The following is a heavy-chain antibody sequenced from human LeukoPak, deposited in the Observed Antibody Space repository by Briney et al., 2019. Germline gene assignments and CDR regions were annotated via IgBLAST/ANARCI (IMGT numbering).Heavy chain of an antibody. CDR1: GFTFSSYG. CDR2: IGTAGEI. CDR3: ARAGLGMYSFDS. J-gene: IGHJ4*02. V-gene: IGHV3-13*01. D-gene: IGHD3/OR15-3a*01. Sequence: GGSLRLSCAASGFTFSSYGMHWVRQAPGKGLEWVSGIGTAGEIYYPGSVKGRFTISRDKAKNSLYLQMNSLRAEDTAVYYCARAGLGMYSFDSWGQGTLVTVSS.